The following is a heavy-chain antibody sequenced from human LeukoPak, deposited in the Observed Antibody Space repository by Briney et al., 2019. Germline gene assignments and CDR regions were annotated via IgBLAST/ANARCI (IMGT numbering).Heavy chain of an antibody. CDR2: LYSGGAT. V-gene: IGHV3-53*01. D-gene: IGHD1-26*01. CDR1: GFTVSSDY. Sequence: GGSLRLSCAASGFTVSSDYMSRVRQAPGKELQWVSILYSGGATYYADSVKGRFTISRDNSKNTLYLQMSSLRAEDTAVYFCARHRGSSLFVDYWGQGTLVTVSS. CDR3: ARHRGSSLFVDY. J-gene: IGHJ4*02.